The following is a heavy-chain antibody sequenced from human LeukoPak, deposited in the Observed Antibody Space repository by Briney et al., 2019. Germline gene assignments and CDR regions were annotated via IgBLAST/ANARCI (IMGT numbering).Heavy chain of an antibody. Sequence: SQTLSLTCTVSGGSISSGDYYWSWIRQPPGKGLEWIGYIYYSGSTYYNPSLKSRVTISVDTSKHQFSLKLSSVTDADTAVYYCARYFRGGVVTHYYYYYGMDVWGQGTTVTVSS. J-gene: IGHJ6*02. CDR1: GGSISSGDYY. CDR3: ARYFRGGVVTHYYYYYGMDV. V-gene: IGHV4-30-4*01. D-gene: IGHD3-3*01. CDR2: IYYSGST.